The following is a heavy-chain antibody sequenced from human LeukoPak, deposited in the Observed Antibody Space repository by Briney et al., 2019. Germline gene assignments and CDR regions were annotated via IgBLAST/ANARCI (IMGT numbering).Heavy chain of an antibody. D-gene: IGHD2-2*01. CDR3: ARSPYCSSANCPFDL. V-gene: IGHV3-7*03. CDR2: IKQDGSEK. J-gene: IGHJ5*02. Sequence: TGGSLRLSCAASGFTFSSYWMSWVRQAPGKGLEWVANIKQDGSEKYYVDSVKGRFTISRDNAKNSLYLQMNSLRAEDTAVYYCARSPYCSSANCPFDLWGQGTLVTVSS. CDR1: GFTFSSYW.